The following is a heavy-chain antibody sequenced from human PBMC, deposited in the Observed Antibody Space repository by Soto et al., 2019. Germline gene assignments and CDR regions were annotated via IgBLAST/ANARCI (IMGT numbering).Heavy chain of an antibody. CDR1: GGTFSSYT. V-gene: IGHV1-69*02. CDR3: ATYSKDCSSTSCYAYYYYYYMDV. Sequence: QVQLVQSGAEVKKPGSSVKVSCKASGGTFSSYTISWVRQAPGQGLEWMGRIIPILGIANYAQKFQGRVTITADKSTSTAYMELSSLRSEDTAVYYFATYSKDCSSTSCYAYYYYYYMDVWGKGTTVTVSS. J-gene: IGHJ6*03. CDR2: IIPILGIA. D-gene: IGHD2-2*01.